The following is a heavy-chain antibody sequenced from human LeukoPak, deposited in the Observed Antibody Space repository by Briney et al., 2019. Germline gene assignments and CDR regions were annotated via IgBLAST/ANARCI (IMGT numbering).Heavy chain of an antibody. D-gene: IGHD4-17*01. CDR1: GFTFSSYW. CDR2: IKQDGSEK. Sequence: GGSLRLSCAASGFTFSSYWMSWVRQAPGKGLEWVANIKQDGSEKYYVDSVKGRFTTSRDNAKNSLYLQMNSLRAEDTAVYYCARTYGDLYYYYYYGMDVWGQGTTVTVSS. J-gene: IGHJ6*02. CDR3: ARTYGDLYYYYYYGMDV. V-gene: IGHV3-7*01.